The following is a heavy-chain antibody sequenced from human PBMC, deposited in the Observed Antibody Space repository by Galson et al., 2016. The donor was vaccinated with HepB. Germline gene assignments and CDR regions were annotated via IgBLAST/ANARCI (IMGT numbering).Heavy chain of an antibody. V-gene: IGHV3-48*01. Sequence: SLRLSCAASGFNFISYRMNWVRQAPGKGLEWISFISTSSTTIYYADSVKGRFTISRDNPKKSLYLQMNSPRAEDTAVYYCARVGDNNNWYLGDAFDVWGQGTVVTVSS. CDR2: ISTSSTTI. CDR1: GFNFISYR. J-gene: IGHJ3*01. D-gene: IGHD6-13*01. CDR3: ARVGDNNNWYLGDAFDV.